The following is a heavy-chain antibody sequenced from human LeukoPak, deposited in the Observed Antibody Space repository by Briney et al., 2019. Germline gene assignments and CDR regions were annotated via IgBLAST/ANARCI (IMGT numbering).Heavy chain of an antibody. CDR2: ISYDGSNK. V-gene: IGHV3-30*04. CDR1: GFTFSSYA. CDR3: AKCLYYYGSGGYIDY. Sequence: PGGSLRLSCAASGFTFSSYAMHWVRQAPGKGLEWVAVISYDGSNKYYADSVKGRFTISRDNSKNTLYLQMNSLRAEDTAVYYRAKCLYYYGSGGYIDYWGQGTLVTVSS. D-gene: IGHD3-10*01. J-gene: IGHJ4*02.